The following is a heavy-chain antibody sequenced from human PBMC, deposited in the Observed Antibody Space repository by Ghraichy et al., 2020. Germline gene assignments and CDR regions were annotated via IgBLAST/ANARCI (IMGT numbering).Heavy chain of an antibody. CDR1: GGSISSSSYY. J-gene: IGHJ4*02. CDR2: IYYSGST. CDR3: ASLYCSGGSCYMWVDY. D-gene: IGHD2-15*01. Sequence: SQTLSLTCTVSGGSISSSSYYWGWIRQPPGKGLEWIGSIYYSGSTYYNPSLKSRVTISVDTSKNQFSLKLSSVTAADTAVYYCASLYCSGGSCYMWVDYWGQGTLVTVSS. V-gene: IGHV4-39*01.